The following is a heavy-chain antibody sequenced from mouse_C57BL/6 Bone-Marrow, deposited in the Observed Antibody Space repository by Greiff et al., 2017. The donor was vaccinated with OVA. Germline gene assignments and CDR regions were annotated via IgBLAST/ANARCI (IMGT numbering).Heavy chain of an antibody. CDR2: IYPGDGDT. V-gene: IGHV1-82*01. CDR3: ARGGVITTVVAEYFDV. Sequence: VQLQQSGPELVKPGASVKISCKASGYAFSSSWMNWVKQRPGKGLEWIGRIYPGDGDTNYNGKFKGKATLTADKSSSTAYMQLSSLTSEDSAVYFGARGGVITTVVAEYFDVWGTGTTVTVSS. J-gene: IGHJ1*03. CDR1: GYAFSSSW. D-gene: IGHD1-1*01.